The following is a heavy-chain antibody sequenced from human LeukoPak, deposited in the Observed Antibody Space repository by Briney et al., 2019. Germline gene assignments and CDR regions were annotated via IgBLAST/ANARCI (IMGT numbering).Heavy chain of an antibody. D-gene: IGHD4-17*01. CDR3: ARTYGDYPLADY. CDR1: GGSISSSSYY. J-gene: IGHJ4*02. Sequence: PSETLSLTCTVSGGSISSSSYYWGWIRQPPGEGLEWIGSIYYSGSTYYNPSLKSRVTISVDTSKNQFSLKLSSVTAADTAVYYCARTYGDYPLADYWGQGTLVTVSS. V-gene: IGHV4-39*07. CDR2: IYYSGST.